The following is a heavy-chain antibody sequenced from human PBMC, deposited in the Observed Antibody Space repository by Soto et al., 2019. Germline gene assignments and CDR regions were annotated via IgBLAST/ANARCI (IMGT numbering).Heavy chain of an antibody. CDR2: ISYDGNNK. CDR1: GFIFNNYN. V-gene: IGHV3-30-3*01. J-gene: IGHJ6*02. D-gene: IGHD5-18*01. Sequence: QVQLVESGGGVVQPGRSQRLSCSASGFIFNNYNIHWVRQAPGKGLEWVTIISYDGNNKYYAASVKGRFTVSRDNSNTTVYLQMNSLRGDDTAIYYSARGSGLLWLRGRSGVDVWGQGTTVTVSS. CDR3: ARGSGLLWLRGRSGVDV.